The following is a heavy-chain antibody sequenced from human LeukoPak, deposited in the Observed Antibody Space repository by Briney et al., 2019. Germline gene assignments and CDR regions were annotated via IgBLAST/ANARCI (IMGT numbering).Heavy chain of an antibody. D-gene: IGHD4-23*01. CDR1: GGSISSGSYY. CDR2: IYTSGST. V-gene: IGHV4-61*02. Sequence: SQTLSPTCTVSGGSISSGSYYWSWIRQPAGKGLEGIGRIYTSGSTNYNPSLKSRVTISVDTAKNQFSLKLSSVTAADTAVYYCARVFRGVVTPTYAFDIWGQGTMVTVSS. CDR3: ARVFRGVVTPTYAFDI. J-gene: IGHJ3*02.